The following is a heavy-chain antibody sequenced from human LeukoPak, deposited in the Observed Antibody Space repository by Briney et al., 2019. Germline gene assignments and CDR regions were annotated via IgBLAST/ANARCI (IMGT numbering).Heavy chain of an antibody. CDR3: ARGRPLNDSSGYYIFDY. J-gene: IGHJ4*02. Sequence: SETLSLTCAVYGGSFSGYYWSWIRQPPGKGLEWIGEINHSGSTNYNPSLKSRVTISVDTSKNQFSLKLSFVTAADTAVYYCARGRPLNDSSGYYIFDYWGQGTLVTVSS. D-gene: IGHD3-22*01. CDR1: GGSFSGYY. V-gene: IGHV4-34*01. CDR2: INHSGST.